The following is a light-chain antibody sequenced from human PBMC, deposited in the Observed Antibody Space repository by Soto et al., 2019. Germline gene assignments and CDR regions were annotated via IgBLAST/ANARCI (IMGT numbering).Light chain of an antibody. CDR1: QSVSSSY. J-gene: IGKJ4*01. Sequence: EIVLTQSPGTLSLSPGERATLSCRASQSVSSSYLAWYQQKPGQAPRLLIYGASSRATGIPDRFSGSGSGTEFTLIISSLEPEDFAVYYCQQRTNWSSVTFGGGTKVDI. CDR3: QQRTNWSSVT. CDR2: GAS. V-gene: IGKV3D-20*02.